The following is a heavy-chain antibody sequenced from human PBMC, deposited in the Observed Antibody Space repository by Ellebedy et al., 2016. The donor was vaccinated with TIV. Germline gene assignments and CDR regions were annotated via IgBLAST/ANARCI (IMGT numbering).Heavy chain of an antibody. D-gene: IGHD2-15*01. CDR2: IRSTGSDK. V-gene: IGHV3-21*06. J-gene: IGHJ4*02. Sequence: PGGSLRLSCVVSGFTFSRHWIHWVRQAPGKGLEWVSSIRSTGSDKYYAESVKGRFTISRDNAQDTLFLQMNSLRAEDTAVYFCSRGWSTPDSWGQGTLVIVSS. CDR1: GFTFSRHW. CDR3: SRGWSTPDS.